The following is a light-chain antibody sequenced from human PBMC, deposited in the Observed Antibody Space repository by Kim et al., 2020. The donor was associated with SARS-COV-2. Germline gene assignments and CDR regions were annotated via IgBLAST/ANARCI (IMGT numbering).Light chain of an antibody. CDR2: NTN. CDR3: ILYMGSGIWV. V-gene: IGLV8-61*01. J-gene: IGLJ3*02. CDR1: SGSVSTNYY. Sequence: QAVVTQEPSFSVSPGGTVTLTCGLSSGSVSTNYYPGWYQQTPGQAPRTLIYNTNTRSSGVPDRFSGSILGNKAALTITGAQADDESDYYCILYMGSGIWVFGGGTQLTVL.